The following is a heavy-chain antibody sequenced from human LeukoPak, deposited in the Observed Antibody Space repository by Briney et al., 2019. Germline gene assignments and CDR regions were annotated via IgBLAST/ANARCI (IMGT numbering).Heavy chain of an antibody. CDR3: AKADLESGRRWDLIDY. D-gene: IGHD1-1*01. CDR1: GFTFDDYA. Sequence: HAGGSLRLSCAASGFTFDDYAMHWVRQAPGKGLEWVSGISWNSGSIGYADSVKGRFTISRDNAKNSLYLQMNSLRAEDTAIYYCAKADLESGRRWDLIDYWGQGTLVTVSS. V-gene: IGHV3-9*01. CDR2: ISWNSGSI. J-gene: IGHJ4*02.